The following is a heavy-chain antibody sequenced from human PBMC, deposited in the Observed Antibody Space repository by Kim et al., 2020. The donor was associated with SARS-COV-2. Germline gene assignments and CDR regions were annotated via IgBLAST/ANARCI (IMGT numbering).Heavy chain of an antibody. D-gene: IGHD3-22*01. CDR1: GFTFSSYA. CDR2: ISYDGSNK. Sequence: GGSLRLSCAASGFTFSSYAMHWVRQAPGKGLEWVAVISYDGSNKYYADSVKGRFTISRDNSKNTLYLQMNSLRAEDTAVYYCARDIVVIEDDDYWGQGTL. V-gene: IGHV3-30*04. CDR3: ARDIVVIEDDDY. J-gene: IGHJ4*02.